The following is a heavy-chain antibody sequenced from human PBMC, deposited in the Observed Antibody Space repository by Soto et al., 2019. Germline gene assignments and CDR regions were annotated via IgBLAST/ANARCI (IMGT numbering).Heavy chain of an antibody. CDR3: ARQVYDYYYGMDV. CDR1: SDSFSSYY. CDR2: ISYSGST. J-gene: IGHJ6*02. Sequence: SETLSLTCTVSSDSFSSYYWGWIRQPPGKGLEWIGSISYSGSTYYNPSLKSRVSISVDTSKNQFSLRLSSVTAADTAVYYCARQVYDYYYGMDVWGQGTTVTVSS. V-gene: IGHV4-39*01.